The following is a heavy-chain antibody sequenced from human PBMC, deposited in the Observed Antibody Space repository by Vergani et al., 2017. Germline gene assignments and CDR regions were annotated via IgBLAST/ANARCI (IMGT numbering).Heavy chain of an antibody. D-gene: IGHD2-15*01. CDR1: GYTFTSYG. CDR3: ARDHYCSGGSCYSPNWFDP. J-gene: IGHJ5*02. CDR2: ISAYNGNT. Sequence: QVQLVQSGAEVKKPGASVKVSCKASGYTFTSYGISWVRQAPGQGLEWMGWISAYNGNTNYAPKLQGRVTMTTDTSTSTSYMELRSLRSDDTAVYYCARDHYCSGGSCYSPNWFDPWGQGTLVTVSS. V-gene: IGHV1-18*01.